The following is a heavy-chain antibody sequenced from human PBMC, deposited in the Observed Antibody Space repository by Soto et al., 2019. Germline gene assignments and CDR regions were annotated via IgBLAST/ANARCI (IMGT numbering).Heavy chain of an antibody. Sequence: QVQLQESGPGLVKPSQTLSLTCTVSGGSISSGDYYWSWIRQPPGKGLEWIGYIYYSGSTYYNPSLKSRVYLTVDPSKNQFSLKLSSCTAADTAVYYCARVRWLRRSFDYWGQGTLVTVSS. CDR3: ARVRWLRRSFDY. V-gene: IGHV4-30-4*01. CDR2: IYYSGST. J-gene: IGHJ4*02. CDR1: GGSISSGDYY. D-gene: IGHD5-12*01.